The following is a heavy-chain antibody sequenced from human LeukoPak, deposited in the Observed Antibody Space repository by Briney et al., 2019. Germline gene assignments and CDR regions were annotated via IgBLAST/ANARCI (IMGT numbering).Heavy chain of an antibody. Sequence: ASVKVSCKASGYTFTPYYIHWVRQVPGQGLEWVGVIDPNGGATSYGKKFQGRRTVASDTSTSTVYLEVSSLRSEDTAIYYCARALCDGDCYTRHFDHWGQGTLVTVSS. CDR3: ARALCDGDCYTRHFDH. D-gene: IGHD2-21*02. CDR1: GYTFTPYY. V-gene: IGHV1-46*01. J-gene: IGHJ4*02. CDR2: IDPNGGAT.